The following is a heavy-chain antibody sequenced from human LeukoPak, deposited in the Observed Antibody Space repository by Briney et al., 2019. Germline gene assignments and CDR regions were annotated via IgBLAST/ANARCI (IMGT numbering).Heavy chain of an antibody. J-gene: IGHJ6*02. V-gene: IGHV3-21*01. CDR1: GFIFSSYS. CDR2: ISSSSSYI. CDR3: ARVLRREGVVVAATRPLHYYYYGLDV. D-gene: IGHD2-15*01. Sequence: GGSLRLSCAASGFIFSSYSMDWVRQAPGKGLEWVSSISSSSSYIYYADSVKGRFTISRDNAKNSLYLQMNSLSAEDTAVYYCARVLRREGVVVAATRPLHYYYYGLDVWGQGTTLTVSS.